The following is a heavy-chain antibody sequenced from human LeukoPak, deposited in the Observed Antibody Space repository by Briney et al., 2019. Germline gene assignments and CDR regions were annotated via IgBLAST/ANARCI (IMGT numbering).Heavy chain of an antibody. V-gene: IGHV1-46*01. J-gene: IGHJ6*02. CDR2: INPSGGST. Sequence: GASVKVSCKASGYTFTSYGISWVRQAPGQGLEWMGIINPSGGSTSYAQKFQGRVTMTRDTSTSTVYMELSSLRSEDTAVYYCARQEWEPQPYYYYGMDVWGQGTTVTVSS. CDR1: GYTFTSYG. CDR3: ARQEWEPQPYYYYGMDV. D-gene: IGHD1-26*01.